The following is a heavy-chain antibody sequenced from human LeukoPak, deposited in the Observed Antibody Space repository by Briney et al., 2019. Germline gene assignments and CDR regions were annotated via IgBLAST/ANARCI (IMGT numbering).Heavy chain of an antibody. J-gene: IGHJ4*02. V-gene: IGHV4-4*07. D-gene: IGHD2-8*01. Sequence: SETLSLTCIVSGDSLTGHYWSWIRQPAGEGLEWIGRIYTTDGESNYSPSLKSRVTMSVDTSKNQFSLQLSSATAADTAVYYCARLEGNGHPDYWGQGVLVTVSS. CDR2: IYTTDGES. CDR3: ARLEGNGHPDY. CDR1: GDSLTGHY.